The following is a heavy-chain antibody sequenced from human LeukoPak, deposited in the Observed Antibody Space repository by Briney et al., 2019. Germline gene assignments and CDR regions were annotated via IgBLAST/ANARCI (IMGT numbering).Heavy chain of an antibody. CDR3: ARCRYSSSPDFEY. CDR2: IYYTGGT. Sequence: PSQTLSLTCTVSGGSTSSYYWSWIRQPPGPGLEWIGYIYYTGGTNYNPSLKSRVTISADTSKNQFSLTLNSVTSADTAVYYCARCRYSSSPDFEYWGQGSLVTVSS. V-gene: IGHV4-59*01. J-gene: IGHJ4*02. CDR1: GGSTSSYY. D-gene: IGHD6-13*01.